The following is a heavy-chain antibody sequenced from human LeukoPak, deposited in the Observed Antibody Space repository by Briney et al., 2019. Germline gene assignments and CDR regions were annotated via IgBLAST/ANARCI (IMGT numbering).Heavy chain of an antibody. CDR3: TTDYWSRSYYRY. D-gene: IGHD1-26*01. V-gene: IGHV3-15*01. Sequence: GGSLRLSCAASGFTFSNAWMSWVRQAPGKGLEWVGRIKSKTDGGTTDYAAPVKGRFTISRDDSKNTLYLQMNSLKSEDTAVYYCTTDYWSRSYYRYWGQGTLVTVSS. CDR2: IKSKTDGGTT. J-gene: IGHJ4*02. CDR1: GFTFSNAW.